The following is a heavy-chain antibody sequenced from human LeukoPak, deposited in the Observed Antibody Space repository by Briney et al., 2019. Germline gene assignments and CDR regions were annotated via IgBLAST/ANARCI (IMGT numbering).Heavy chain of an antibody. CDR3: ARMLLAAAGTFDP. Sequence: GASVKVSCKASGYTFTSYDINWVRQATGQGLEWMGWMNPNSGNTGYAQKFQGRVTMTRDTSISTAYMELSRLRSDDTAVYYCARMLLAAAGTFDPWGQGTLVTVSS. CDR1: GYTFTSYD. J-gene: IGHJ5*02. V-gene: IGHV1-8*01. D-gene: IGHD6-13*01. CDR2: MNPNSGNT.